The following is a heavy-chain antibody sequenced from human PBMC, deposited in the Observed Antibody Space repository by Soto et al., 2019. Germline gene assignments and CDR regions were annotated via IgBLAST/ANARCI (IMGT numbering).Heavy chain of an antibody. D-gene: IGHD3-10*01. Sequence: VASVKVSCKASGGSISCYAISWVRQAPGQGLEWMGGIIPIFGTANYAQKFQGRVTITADESTSTAYMELSSLRSEDTAVYYCARPDGGNASKFYYYYGMDVWGQGTTVTVSS. CDR2: IIPIFGTA. CDR3: ARPDGGNASKFYYYYGMDV. V-gene: IGHV1-69*13. CDR1: GGSISCYA. J-gene: IGHJ6*02.